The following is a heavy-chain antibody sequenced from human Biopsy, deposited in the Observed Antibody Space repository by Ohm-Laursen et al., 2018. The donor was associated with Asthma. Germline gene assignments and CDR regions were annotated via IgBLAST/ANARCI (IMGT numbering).Heavy chain of an antibody. CDR1: GYTFNRAG. CDR3: ARAVDYSHYYGIDV. D-gene: IGHD3-10*01. J-gene: IGHJ6*02. CDR2: ASVYNGNT. Sequence: SPVKASCKTSGYTFNRAGITWVRQAPGQGLEWMGWASVYNGNTKVAQKLQDRVTMITDTSTSTAYMELRSLRSDDTAVYFCARAVDYSHYYGIDVWGQGTTVTVS. V-gene: IGHV1-18*01.